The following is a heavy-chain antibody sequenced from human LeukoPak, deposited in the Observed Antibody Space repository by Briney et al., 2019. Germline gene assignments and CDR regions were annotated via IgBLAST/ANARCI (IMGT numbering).Heavy chain of an antibody. Sequence: SVKVSCKASGGTFSSYAISWVRQAPGQGLEWMGGIIPIFGTANYAQKFQGRVTITTEESTSTAYMELSSLRSEDTAVYYCAREYYDFWSGSPSRSHDAFDIWGQGTMVTVSS. V-gene: IGHV1-69*05. CDR3: AREYYDFWSGSPSRSHDAFDI. J-gene: IGHJ3*02. D-gene: IGHD3-3*01. CDR1: GGTFSSYA. CDR2: IIPIFGTA.